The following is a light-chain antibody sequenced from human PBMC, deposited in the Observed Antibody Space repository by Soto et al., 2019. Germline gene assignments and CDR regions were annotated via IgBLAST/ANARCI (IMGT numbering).Light chain of an antibody. CDR3: QTWDSGTVV. J-gene: IGLJ2*01. CDR1: KLGNKD. Sequence: SYELTQPPSVSVSPGQTASITCSGGKLGNKDVCWYQQKPGQSPVVVIYQDSKRPSGIPERFSGSNSGNSATLTISGTQAMDEADYYCQTWDSGTVVFGGGTKLTVL. V-gene: IGLV3-1*01. CDR2: QDS.